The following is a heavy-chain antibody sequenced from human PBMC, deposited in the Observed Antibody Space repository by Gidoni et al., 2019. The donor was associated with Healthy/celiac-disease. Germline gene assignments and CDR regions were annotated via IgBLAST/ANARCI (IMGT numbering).Heavy chain of an antibody. CDR1: GGSISSSSYY. J-gene: IGHJ4*02. D-gene: IGHD3-10*02. CDR3: ARHVRGGYSRNLKGGFDY. V-gene: IGHV4-39*01. Sequence: QLQLQESGPGLVKPSETLSLTCTVSGGSISSSSYYWGWIRQPPGKGLEWIGSIYYSGSTYYNPSLKSRVTISVDTSKNQFSLKLSSVTAADTAVYYCARHVRGGYSRNLKGGFDYWGQGTLVTVSS. CDR2: IYYSGST.